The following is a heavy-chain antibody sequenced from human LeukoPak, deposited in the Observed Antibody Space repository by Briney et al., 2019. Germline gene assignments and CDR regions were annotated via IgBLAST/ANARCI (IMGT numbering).Heavy chain of an antibody. Sequence: ASVKVSCKASGYTFTNYGISWVRQAPGQGLELMGWISANTGNTKYAQKLQGRVTMTKDTSTSTAYMELRSLRSDDTAVYYCARSSSFGVELFDYWGQGTLVTVSS. CDR3: ARSSSFGVELFDY. D-gene: IGHD6-13*01. J-gene: IGHJ4*02. CDR1: GYTFTNYG. V-gene: IGHV1-18*01. CDR2: ISANTGNT.